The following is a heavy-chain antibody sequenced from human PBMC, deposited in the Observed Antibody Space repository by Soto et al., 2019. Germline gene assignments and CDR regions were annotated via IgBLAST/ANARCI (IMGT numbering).Heavy chain of an antibody. Sequence: ASVKVSCKASGYTFTSYGISWVRQAPGQGLEWMGWISAYNGNTNYAQKLQGRVTMTTDTSTSTAYMELRSLRSDDTAVYYCARVYPDYIVVVPAAYTPRLGYYYYYMDVWGKGTTVTVSS. CDR1: GYTFTSYG. D-gene: IGHD2-2*01. CDR3: ARVYPDYIVVVPAAYTPRLGYYYYYMDV. V-gene: IGHV1-18*01. CDR2: ISAYNGNT. J-gene: IGHJ6*03.